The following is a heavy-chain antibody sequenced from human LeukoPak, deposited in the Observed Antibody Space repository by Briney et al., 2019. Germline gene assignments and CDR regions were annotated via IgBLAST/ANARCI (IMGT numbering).Heavy chain of an antibody. J-gene: IGHJ6*02. V-gene: IGHV4-59*01. CDR3: ARSPYGYYGEVYYYGMNV. CDR1: GGSISIYY. D-gene: IGHD3-22*01. Sequence: SETLSLTCTVSGGSISIYYWSWIRQPPGKGLEWIGYIYYSGSTNYNPSLKSRVTISVDTSKNQFSLKLSSVTAADTAVYYCARSPYGYYGEVYYYGMNVWGQGTTVTVSS. CDR2: IYYSGST.